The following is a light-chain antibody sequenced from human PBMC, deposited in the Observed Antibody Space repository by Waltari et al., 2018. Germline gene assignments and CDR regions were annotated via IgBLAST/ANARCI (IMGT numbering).Light chain of an antibody. CDR2: DAS. V-gene: IGKV3-20*01. CDR1: QSVGKS. J-gene: IGKJ1*01. CDR3: QKYVRLPVT. Sequence: IVLTPSPGTLSLSPGERATLSCRASQSVGKSLAWYQQKSGQAPRLLIYDASTRATGIPDRFSASGFGTDFSLTISRLEPEDFAVYYCQKYVRLPVTFGQGTKVEIK.